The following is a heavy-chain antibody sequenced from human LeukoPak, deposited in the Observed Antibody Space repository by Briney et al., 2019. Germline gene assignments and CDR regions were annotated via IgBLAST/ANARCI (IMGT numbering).Heavy chain of an antibody. V-gene: IGHV1-46*01. CDR1: GGTFSSYT. Sequence: ASVKVSCKASGGTFSSYTISWVRQAPGQGLEWMGIINPSGGSTSYAQKFQGRVTMTRDTSTSTVYMELSSLSSEDTAIYYCARTLSGSGISYWGQGTLVIVSS. CDR3: ARTLSGSGISY. D-gene: IGHD3-10*01. J-gene: IGHJ4*02. CDR2: INPSGGST.